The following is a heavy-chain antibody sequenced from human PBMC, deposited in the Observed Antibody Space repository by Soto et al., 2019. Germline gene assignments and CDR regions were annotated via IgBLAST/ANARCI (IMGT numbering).Heavy chain of an antibody. J-gene: IGHJ3*02. CDR2: AANRVNSYTT. Sequence: PGGSLRLSCAASGFTFRIYWMSWVRQAPGKGLEWVGRAANRVNSYTTEYAASVKGRFSISRDDSKNSLYLQMNSLKTEDTAVYHCTRGYSSVSIYAFAIWGQGTMVTVSS. V-gene: IGHV3-72*01. D-gene: IGHD2-21*01. CDR3: TRGYSSVSIYAFAI. CDR1: GFTFRIYW.